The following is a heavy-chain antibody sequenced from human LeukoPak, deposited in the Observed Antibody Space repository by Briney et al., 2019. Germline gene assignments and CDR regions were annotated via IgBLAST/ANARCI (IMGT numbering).Heavy chain of an antibody. CDR2: IRSDGSDK. CDR1: GFTFRDYG. D-gene: IGHD1-26*01. J-gene: IGHJ4*02. Sequence: PGGSLRLSCAASGFTFRDYGMHWVRRTPGKGLEWVAFIRSDGSDKYYADSVKGRFTISRVNAKNSLYLQMNSLRVEDTALYYCTKSQVGALAYFDYWGQGTLVTVSS. CDR3: TKSQVGALAYFDY. V-gene: IGHV3-30*02.